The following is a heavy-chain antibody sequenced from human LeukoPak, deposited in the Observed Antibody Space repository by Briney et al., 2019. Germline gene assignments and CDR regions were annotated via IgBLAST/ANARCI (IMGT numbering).Heavy chain of an antibody. CDR2: INSDGSSR. J-gene: IGHJ3*02. D-gene: IGHD6-13*01. CDR3: ASGGSAAAAVFDI. V-gene: IGHV3-74*01. Sequence: PGGSLRLSCAAFGFTFSNYWMHWARQAPGKGLVWVSRINSDGSSRSYADSVKGRFTISRDNAENTLYLQMNSLRAEDTAVYNCASGGSAAAAVFDIWGQGTMVTVSS. CDR1: GFTFSNYW.